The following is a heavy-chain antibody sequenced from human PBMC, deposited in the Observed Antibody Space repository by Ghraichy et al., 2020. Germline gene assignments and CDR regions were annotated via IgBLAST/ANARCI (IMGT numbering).Heavy chain of an antibody. D-gene: IGHD6-13*01. J-gene: IGHJ5*02. CDR3: ARGRQPGYSSSWYAGLADWFDP. Sequence: SETLSLTCAVYGGSFSGYYWSWIRQPPGKGLEWIGEINHSGSTNYNPSLKSRVTISVDTSKNQFSLKLSSVTAADTAVYYCARGRQPGYSSSWYAGLADWFDPWGQGTLVTVSS. V-gene: IGHV4-34*01. CDR1: GGSFSGYY. CDR2: INHSGST.